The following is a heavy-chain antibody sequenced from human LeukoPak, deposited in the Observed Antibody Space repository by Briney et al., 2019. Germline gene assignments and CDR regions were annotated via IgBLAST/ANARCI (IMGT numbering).Heavy chain of an antibody. Sequence: ASVKVSCKASGYTFTDYYMHWVRQASGQGLEWMGWINPKSGGTNYAQKFQGRVTMTRDTSISTAYMELNRLRSDDTAVYYFARSRITLIRGVIDYWGQGTLVTVSS. V-gene: IGHV1-2*02. CDR3: ARSRITLIRGVIDY. D-gene: IGHD3-10*01. CDR2: INPKSGGT. J-gene: IGHJ4*02. CDR1: GYTFTDYY.